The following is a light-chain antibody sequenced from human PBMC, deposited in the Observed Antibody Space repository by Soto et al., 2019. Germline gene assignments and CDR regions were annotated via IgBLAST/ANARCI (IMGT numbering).Light chain of an antibody. V-gene: IGLV2-14*01. Sequence: QSVLTQPASVSGSPGQSITISCTGTSSDLDGYNYVSRYQQCPGKAPKLMIYAVSNRPSGVSDRFSGSKSGHTASLTISGLQAEDEADYYCASYRSSTLLFGGGTKLTVL. CDR2: AVS. CDR3: ASYRSSTLL. CDR1: SSDLDGYNY. J-gene: IGLJ2*01.